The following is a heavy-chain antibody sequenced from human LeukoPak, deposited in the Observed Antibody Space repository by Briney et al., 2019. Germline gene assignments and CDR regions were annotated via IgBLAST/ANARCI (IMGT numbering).Heavy chain of an antibody. D-gene: IGHD4-17*01. V-gene: IGHV1-69*04. Sequence: GASVKVSCKASGYSFTTHGISWVRQAPGQGLEWMGRIIPILGIANYAQKFQGRVTITADKPTSTAYMELSSLRSEDTAVYYCAPSVTTLDWGQGTLVTVSS. J-gene: IGHJ4*02. CDR3: APSVTTLD. CDR1: GYSFTTHG. CDR2: IIPILGIA.